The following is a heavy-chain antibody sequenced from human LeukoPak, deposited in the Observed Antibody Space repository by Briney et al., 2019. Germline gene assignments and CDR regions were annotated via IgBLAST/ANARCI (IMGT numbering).Heavy chain of an antibody. V-gene: IGHV3-11*01. Sequence: GGSLRLSCAASGFTFSDYYMSWIRQAPGKGLEWVSYISSSGSTIYYADSVKGRFTISRDNSKNTLYLQMNSLRAEDTAVYYCAKGGLFGVVYYHWGQGTLVTVSS. CDR3: AKGGLFGVVYYH. D-gene: IGHD3-3*01. CDR2: ISSSGSTI. J-gene: IGHJ5*02. CDR1: GFTFSDYY.